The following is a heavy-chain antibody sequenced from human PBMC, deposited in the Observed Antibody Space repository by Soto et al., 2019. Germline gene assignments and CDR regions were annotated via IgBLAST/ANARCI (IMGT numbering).Heavy chain of an antibody. J-gene: IGHJ6*02. D-gene: IGHD2-15*01. CDR3: ARADKDIVVVSGYYYGMDV. CDR2: IYPGDSDT. Sequence: PGESLKISCKGSGYSFTSYWIGWVRQMPGKGLEWMGIIYPGDSDTRYSPSFQGQVTISADKSISTAYLQWSSLKASDTAMYYCARADKDIVVVSGYYYGMDVWSQGTTVTVSS. CDR1: GYSFTSYW. V-gene: IGHV5-51*01.